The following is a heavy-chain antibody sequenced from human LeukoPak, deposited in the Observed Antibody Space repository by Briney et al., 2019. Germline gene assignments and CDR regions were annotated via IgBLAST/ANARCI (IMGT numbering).Heavy chain of an antibody. CDR2: IIPVTGIF. CDR3: ARVGSDWFMLDC. CDR1: GSTFSSYV. V-gene: IGHV1-69*04. D-gene: IGHD6-19*01. Sequence: SVKVSCKASGSTFSSYVISWVRQAPGQGLEWMGRIIPVTGIFYNAQKFQSNLPNPADKTTSTAYMDLSSWRSEDTGESFWARVGSDWFMLDCWGQGTLVTVAS. J-gene: IGHJ4*02.